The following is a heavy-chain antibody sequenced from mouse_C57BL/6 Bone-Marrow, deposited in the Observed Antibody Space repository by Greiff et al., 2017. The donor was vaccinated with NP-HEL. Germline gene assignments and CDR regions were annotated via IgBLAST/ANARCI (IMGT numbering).Heavy chain of an antibody. CDR1: GYSITSGYY. V-gene: IGHV3-6*01. J-gene: IGHJ2*01. D-gene: IGHD4-1*01. CDR2: ISYDGSN. Sequence: VQLQQSGPGLVKPSPSLSLTCSVTGYSITSGYYWNWIRQFPGNKLEWMGYISYDGSNNYNPSLKNRSSITRDTSKNQFFLKLNSVTTEDTATYYCARVRTGRAYYFDYWGQGTTLTVSS. CDR3: ARVRTGRAYYFDY.